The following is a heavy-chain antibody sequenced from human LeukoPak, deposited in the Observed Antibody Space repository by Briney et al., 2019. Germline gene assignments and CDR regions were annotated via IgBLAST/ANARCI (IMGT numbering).Heavy chain of an antibody. CDR2: ISSSGSTT. D-gene: IGHD6-19*01. CDR1: GFTFSNE. J-gene: IGHJ4*02. V-gene: IGHV3-48*03. Sequence: PGGSLGLSCAASGFTFSNEMNWVRQAPGKGLEWVSYISSSGSTTYYAASVKGRFTISRDNAKNSLYLQMNSLRVEDTAVYYCASQKGRIAVAVDYWGQGTLVTVSS. CDR3: ASQKGRIAVAVDY.